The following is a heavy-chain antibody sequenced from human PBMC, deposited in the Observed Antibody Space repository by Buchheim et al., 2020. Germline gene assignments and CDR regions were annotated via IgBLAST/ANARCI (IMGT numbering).Heavy chain of an antibody. CDR2: IYHSGNT. V-gene: IGHV4-30-2*01. J-gene: IGHJ5*02. D-gene: IGHD5-12*01. CDR1: GGSISSGNYF. Sequence: QLQLQESGSGLVKPSQTLSLTCAVSGGSISSGNYFWSWIRQPPGKGLEWIGYIYHSGNTYYNPSLRSRVTISVDRSKNQLSLKLTSVTAADTAVYYCARGYHSGPGPVGGEFDPWGQGTL. CDR3: ARGYHSGPGPVGGEFDP.